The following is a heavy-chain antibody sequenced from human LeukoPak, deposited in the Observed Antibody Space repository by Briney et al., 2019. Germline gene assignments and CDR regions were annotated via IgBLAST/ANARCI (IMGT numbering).Heavy chain of an antibody. D-gene: IGHD3-3*01. CDR2: ISYDGGNK. V-gene: IGHV3-30*03. Sequence: PGGSLRLSCAASGFTFSSYGMHWVRQAPGKGLEWVAVISYDGGNKYYADSVKGRFTISRDNSKNTLYLQMNSLRAEDTAVYYCARTYDFGRGPPGDAFDNWGPGTWVIVSS. CDR1: GFTFSSYG. CDR3: ARTYDFGRGPPGDAFDN. J-gene: IGHJ3*02.